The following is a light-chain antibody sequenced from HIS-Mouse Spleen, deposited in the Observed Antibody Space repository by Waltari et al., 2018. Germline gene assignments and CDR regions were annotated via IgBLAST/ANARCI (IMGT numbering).Light chain of an antibody. CDR2: GAS. CDR3: QQYGSSPTLT. CDR1: QSVSSSY. J-gene: IGKJ4*01. Sequence: DIVLPQSPGTLSLSSGERATLSFRASQSVSSSYVAWYQQKPGQAPRLLIYGASSRATGIPDRFSGSGSGTDFTLTISRLEPEDFAVYYCQQYGSSPTLTFGGGTKVEIK. V-gene: IGKV3-20*01.